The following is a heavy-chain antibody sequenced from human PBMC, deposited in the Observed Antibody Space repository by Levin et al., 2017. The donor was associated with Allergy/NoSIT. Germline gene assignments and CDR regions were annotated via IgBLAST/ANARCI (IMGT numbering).Heavy chain of an antibody. CDR3: ARDHRGYYYGSGSEFDY. J-gene: IGHJ4*02. Sequence: ASVKVSCKASGYTFTSYGISWVRQAPGQGLEWMGWISAYNGNTNYAQKLQGRVTMTTDTSTSTAYMELRSLRSDDTAVYYCARDHRGYYYGSGSEFDYWGQGTLVTVSS. V-gene: IGHV1-18*01. CDR1: GYTFTSYG. CDR2: ISAYNGNT. D-gene: IGHD3-10*01.